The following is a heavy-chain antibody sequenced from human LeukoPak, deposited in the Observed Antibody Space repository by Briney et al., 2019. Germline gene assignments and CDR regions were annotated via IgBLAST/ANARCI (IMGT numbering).Heavy chain of an antibody. J-gene: IGHJ3*01. Sequence: GGSLRLSCAASGFTFSRYTMNWVRQAPGKGLEWVSSISSSSSYIYYADSVKGRFTISGDNAKNLLYLQMNSLRAEDTAVYYCARVNYDTSDYDDAFDVWGQGTMVTVPS. CDR2: ISSSSSYI. D-gene: IGHD3-22*01. CDR1: GFTFSRYT. CDR3: ARVNYDTSDYDDAFDV. V-gene: IGHV3-21*01.